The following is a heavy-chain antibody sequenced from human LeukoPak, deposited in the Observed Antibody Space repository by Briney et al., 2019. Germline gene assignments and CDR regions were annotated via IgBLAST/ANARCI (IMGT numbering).Heavy chain of an antibody. CDR1: GISFSNYW. D-gene: IGHD2-2*01. V-gene: IGHV3-7*01. J-gene: IGHJ3*02. CDR3: ARGKSTSCCFDI. Sequence: PGGSLRLSCVASGISFSNYWMTWVRQAPGKGLEWVANIKQDGSEKNYVDSVKGRFTSSRDNAKNSLYLQMNSLRAEDTAVYYCARGKSTSCCFDIWGQGTMVTVSS. CDR2: IKQDGSEK.